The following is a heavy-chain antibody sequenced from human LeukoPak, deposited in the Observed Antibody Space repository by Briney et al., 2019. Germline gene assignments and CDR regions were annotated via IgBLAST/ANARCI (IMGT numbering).Heavy chain of an antibody. D-gene: IGHD4-17*01. V-gene: IGHV4-30-2*01. CDR1: GGSISSGGYS. J-gene: IGHJ3*02. CDR3: ASGTEGDYGDYRSAFDI. CDR2: IYHSGST. Sequence: SETLSLTCAVSGGSISSGGYSWSWIRQPPGKVLEWIGYIYHSGSTYYNPSLKSRVTISVDRSKNQFSLKLSSVTAADTAVYYRASGTEGDYGDYRSAFDIWGQGTMVTVSS.